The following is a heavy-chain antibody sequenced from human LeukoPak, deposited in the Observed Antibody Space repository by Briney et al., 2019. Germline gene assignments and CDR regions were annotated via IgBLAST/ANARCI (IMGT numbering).Heavy chain of an antibody. V-gene: IGHV3-23*01. J-gene: IGHJ4*02. CDR2: ISGSGGST. CDR3: AKDRDSVYYYDSSGYYYFDY. CDR1: GFTFSSYA. D-gene: IGHD3-22*01. Sequence: GGSLRLSCAASGFTFSSYAVSWVRQAPGKGLEWVSAISGSGGSTYYADSVKGRFTISRDNSKNTLYLQMNSLRAEDTAVYYCAKDRDSVYYYDSSGYYYFDYWGQGTLVTVSS.